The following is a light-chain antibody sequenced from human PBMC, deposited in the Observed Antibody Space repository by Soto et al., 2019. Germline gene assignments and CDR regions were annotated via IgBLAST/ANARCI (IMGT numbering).Light chain of an antibody. Sequence: DIQMTQSPSSLSAAVGDRVTITCQASQDSSNELNWYQQKPGKAPMLLIYDASNLETGVPSRFSGSGSGTDFTFTISSLQPEDIATYYCQQYDNLPITFGGGTKVEIK. CDR3: QQYDNLPIT. CDR2: DAS. CDR1: QDSSNE. V-gene: IGKV1-33*01. J-gene: IGKJ4*01.